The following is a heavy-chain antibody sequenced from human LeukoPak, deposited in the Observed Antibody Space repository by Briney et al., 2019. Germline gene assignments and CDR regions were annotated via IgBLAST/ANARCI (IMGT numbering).Heavy chain of an antibody. CDR2: INHSGST. CDR1: GGSISSYY. D-gene: IGHD3-22*01. J-gene: IGHJ4*02. CDR3: ARGRSGYYSYYFDY. V-gene: IGHV4-34*01. Sequence: SETLSLTCTVSGGSISSYYWSWIRQPPGKGLEWIGEINHSGSTNYNPSLKSRVTISVDTSKNQFSLKLSSVTAADTAVYYCARGRSGYYSYYFDYWGQGTLVTVSS.